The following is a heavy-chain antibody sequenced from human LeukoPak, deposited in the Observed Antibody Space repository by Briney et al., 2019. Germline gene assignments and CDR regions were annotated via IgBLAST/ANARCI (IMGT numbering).Heavy chain of an antibody. CDR1: GFTFSSYG. CDR2: ISGSGGST. Sequence: PGGSLRLSCAASGFTFSSYGMSWVRQAPGRGLEWVSAISGSGGSTYYADSVKGRFTISRDNSKNTLYLQMNSLRAEDTAVYYCAKGGLRGYDSSGYYGHYWGQGTLVTVSS. D-gene: IGHD3-22*01. J-gene: IGHJ4*02. V-gene: IGHV3-23*01. CDR3: AKGGLRGYDSSGYYGHY.